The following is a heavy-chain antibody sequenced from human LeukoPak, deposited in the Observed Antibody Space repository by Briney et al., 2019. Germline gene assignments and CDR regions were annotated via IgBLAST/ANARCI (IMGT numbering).Heavy chain of an antibody. V-gene: IGHV3-30*02. Sequence: GGSLRLSCAASGFTFSSYGMHWVRQAPGKGLEWVAFIRYDGSNKYYADSVKGRFTISRDNSKNTLYLQMNSLRAEDTAVYYCAKEGGGYSYGCYFDYWGQGTLVTVSS. D-gene: IGHD5-18*01. CDR1: GFTFSSYG. CDR2: IRYDGSNK. CDR3: AKEGGGYSYGCYFDY. J-gene: IGHJ4*02.